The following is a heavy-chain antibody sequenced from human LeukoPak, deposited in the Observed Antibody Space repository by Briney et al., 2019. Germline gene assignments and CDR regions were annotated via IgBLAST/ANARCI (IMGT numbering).Heavy chain of an antibody. CDR3: ATIGLLAARPNRVAFDI. CDR2: IIPIFGTA. D-gene: IGHD6-6*01. CDR1: GCTFSRYA. V-gene: IGHV1-69*01. Sequence: SVKVSCKAPGCTFSRYAISWVRQAPGQGLEWMGGIIPIFGTANYAQKFQGRVTITADESTSTAYMELSSLRSEDTAVYYCATIGLLAARPNRVAFDIWGQGTMVTVSS. J-gene: IGHJ3*02.